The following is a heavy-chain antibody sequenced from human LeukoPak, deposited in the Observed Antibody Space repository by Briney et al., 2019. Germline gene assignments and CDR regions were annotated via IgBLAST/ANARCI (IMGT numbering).Heavy chain of an antibody. Sequence: SETLSLTCTVSGGSISSSSYYWGWIRQPPGKGLGWIVSIYDSGSTYYNPSLKTRVTISVDTSNNQFSLKRSSVTAADTAVYYCARTTVVVTATYYFDYWGQGTLVTVSS. CDR2: IYDSGST. CDR3: ARTTVVVTATYYFDY. D-gene: IGHD2-21*02. CDR1: GGSISSSSYY. J-gene: IGHJ4*02. V-gene: IGHV4-39*01.